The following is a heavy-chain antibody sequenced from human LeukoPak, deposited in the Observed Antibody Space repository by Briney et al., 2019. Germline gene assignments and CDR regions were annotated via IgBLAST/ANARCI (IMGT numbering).Heavy chain of an antibody. CDR2: INPSGGST. D-gene: IGHD6-19*01. V-gene: IGHV1-46*01. Sequence: ASVKVSCKASGYTFASYYMHWVRQAPGQGLEWMGVINPSGGSTSYAQKFEGRVTVTRDTSKSTVSMELSSLRSEDTAVYYCARGAVAFLRSWFDPWGQGTMVIVSS. CDR3: ARGAVAFLRSWFDP. J-gene: IGHJ5*02. CDR1: GYTFASYY.